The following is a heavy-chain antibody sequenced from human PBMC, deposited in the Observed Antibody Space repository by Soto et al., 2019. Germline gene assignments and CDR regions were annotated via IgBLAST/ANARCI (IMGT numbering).Heavy chain of an antibody. Sequence: HGESLKISCKGSGYTFTNYWIGWVRQMPGKGLEWMGIIYPGDSETRYSPSFQGQVIISADKSISTAYLQWNSLKAPDTAMYYCARLLNYYDSSASGYWGQGTLVTVSS. CDR1: GYTFTNYW. J-gene: IGHJ4*02. V-gene: IGHV5-51*01. CDR2: IYPGDSET. CDR3: ARLLNYYDSSASGY. D-gene: IGHD3-22*01.